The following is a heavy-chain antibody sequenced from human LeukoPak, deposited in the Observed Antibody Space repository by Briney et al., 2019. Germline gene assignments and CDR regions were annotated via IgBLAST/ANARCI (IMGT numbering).Heavy chain of an antibody. CDR1: VGSISSYY. D-gene: IGHD6-19*01. V-gene: IGHV4-59*08. J-gene: IGHJ4*02. Sequence: SETLSLTCAVSVGSISSYYWSWIRQSPGKGLEWIAYINNSGRTNYNPSLKSRVTISADTSVNQLSLKVRSVTAADTAVYYCARGAGWYDYWGQGTQVTVFS. CDR3: ARGAGWYDY. CDR2: INNSGRT.